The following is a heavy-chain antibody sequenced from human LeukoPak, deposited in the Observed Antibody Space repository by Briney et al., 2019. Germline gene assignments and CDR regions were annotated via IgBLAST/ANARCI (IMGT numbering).Heavy chain of an antibody. CDR1: GGSISSSSYY. CDR2: IYYSGST. Sequence: PSETLSLTCTVSGGSISSSSYYWGWIRQPPGKGLEWIGSIYYSGSTYYNPSLKSRVTISIDTSKNQFSLKLSSVTAADTAVYYCARDGGWVMVTEIDYWGQGILVTVSS. J-gene: IGHJ4*02. V-gene: IGHV4-39*07. CDR3: ARDGGWVMVTEIDY. D-gene: IGHD5-18*01.